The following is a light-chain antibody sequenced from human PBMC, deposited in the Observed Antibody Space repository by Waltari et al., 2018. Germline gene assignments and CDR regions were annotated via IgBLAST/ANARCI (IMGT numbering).Light chain of an antibody. CDR1: QSLSRP. CDR3: QHYVTLPAT. CDR2: DAS. V-gene: IGKV3-20*01. J-gene: IGKJ1*01. Sequence: DIVLTQSQGTLSLSPGERATLSCRTSQSLSRPLAWYQQKPGQAPRLLIYDASRRATGIPDRFIGSGSGTDFSLTISRLEPEDFAVYYCQHYVTLPATFGQGTRVELK.